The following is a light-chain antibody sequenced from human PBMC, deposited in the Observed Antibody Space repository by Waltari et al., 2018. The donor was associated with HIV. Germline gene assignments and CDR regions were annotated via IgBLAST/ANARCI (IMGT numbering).Light chain of an antibody. Sequence: QSVLTQPPSTSGTPGQRVTISCSGSTSNIGSNAVNWYRQLPGTAPKLAIYSNKQRSPGVPDRFTVSKSGTSASLAISGLQSEDESVYYCAAWDDSLTGNVIFGGGTKLTVL. J-gene: IGLJ2*01. CDR3: AAWDDSLTGNVI. V-gene: IGLV1-44*01. CDR2: SNK. CDR1: TSNIGSNA.